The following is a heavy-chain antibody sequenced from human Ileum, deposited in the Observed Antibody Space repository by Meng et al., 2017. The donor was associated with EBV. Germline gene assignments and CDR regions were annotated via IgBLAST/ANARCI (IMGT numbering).Heavy chain of an antibody. CDR3: ARDETGRFDP. CDR2: LPSYGGKI. Sequence: QLVESGGVVVQPGRSLRLSCAASGFTFSHYGMFWVRQAPGKGPEWVAILPSYGGKIYYSDSVKGRFSVSRDNSKNTLYLQMNSLRVEDTAMYYCARDETGRFDPWGQGTLVTVSS. J-gene: IGHJ5*02. CDR1: GFTFSHYG. D-gene: IGHD1-14*01. V-gene: IGHV3-30*03.